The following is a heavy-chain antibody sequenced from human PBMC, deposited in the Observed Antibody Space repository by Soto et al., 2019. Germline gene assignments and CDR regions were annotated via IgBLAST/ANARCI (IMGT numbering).Heavy chain of an antibody. V-gene: IGHV1-3*01. J-gene: IGHJ3*02. CDR2: INAGNGNT. Sequence: GASVKVSCKASGYTFTSYAMHWVRQAPGQRLEWMGWINAGNGNTKYSQKFQGRVTITRDTSASTAYMELSSLRSEDTAVYYCARAEISGDIVATITAFDIWGQGTMVTVSS. CDR1: GYTFTSYA. CDR3: ARAEISGDIVATITAFDI. D-gene: IGHD5-12*01.